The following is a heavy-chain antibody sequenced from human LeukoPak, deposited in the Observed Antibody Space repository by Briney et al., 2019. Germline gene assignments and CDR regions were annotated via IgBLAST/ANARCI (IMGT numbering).Heavy chain of an antibody. CDR3: ARSYSGSFLY. V-gene: IGHV4-38-2*02. Sequence: SETLSLTCTVSGYSISNGYYWGWIRQPPGQGLEFIGSVYHGGNTYHKASLKSRVTISLDTSKNQFSLRLSSVTAADTAVYYCARSYSGSFLYWGQGSLVTVSS. D-gene: IGHD1-26*01. J-gene: IGHJ1*01. CDR1: GYSISNGYY. CDR2: VYHGGNT.